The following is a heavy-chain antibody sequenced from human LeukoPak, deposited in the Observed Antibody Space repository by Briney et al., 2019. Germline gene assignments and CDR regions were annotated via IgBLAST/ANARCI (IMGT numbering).Heavy chain of an antibody. V-gene: IGHV4-34*01. CDR3: ARGLPAYCSSTSCYANDY. CDR2: INHSGST. J-gene: IGHJ4*02. CDR1: GGSFSGYY. Sequence: SETLSLTCAVYGGSFSGYYWSWIRQPPGKGLEWIGEINHSGSTNYNTSLKSRVTISVDTSKNQFSLKLSSVTAADTAVYYCARGLPAYCSSTSCYANDYWGQGTLVTVSS. D-gene: IGHD2-2*01.